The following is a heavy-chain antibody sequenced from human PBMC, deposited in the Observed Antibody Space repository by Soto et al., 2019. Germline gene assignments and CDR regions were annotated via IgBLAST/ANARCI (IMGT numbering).Heavy chain of an antibody. J-gene: IGHJ4*02. CDR1: GFTFSSYS. D-gene: IGHD3-22*01. V-gene: IGHV3-48*02. Sequence: ELQLVESGGGLVQPGGSLRLSCAASGFTFSSYSMNWVRQAPGKGLEWVSYISSSSNTIYYADSVKGRFTISRDNAKRSLYLQMNSMRDEDTAGYYCARDLDSSGYSPAYWGQGTLVTVSS. CDR3: ARDLDSSGYSPAY. CDR2: ISSSSNTI.